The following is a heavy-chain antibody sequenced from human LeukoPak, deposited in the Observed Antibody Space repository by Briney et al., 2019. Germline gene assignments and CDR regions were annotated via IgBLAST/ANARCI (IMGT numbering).Heavy chain of an antibody. D-gene: IGHD1-7*01. Sequence: GGSLRLSRAPSGFSFSSYGMHWVRQAPGKGLEWVAFIRYDGSNEQYADSVKGRFTISRDNSKNTLYLQMNSLRADDTAVYHCAKDRGRTGSTGGFDAWGQGTLVTVSS. CDR1: GFSFSSYG. CDR2: IRYDGSNE. J-gene: IGHJ4*02. V-gene: IGHV3-30*02. CDR3: AKDRGRTGSTGGFDA.